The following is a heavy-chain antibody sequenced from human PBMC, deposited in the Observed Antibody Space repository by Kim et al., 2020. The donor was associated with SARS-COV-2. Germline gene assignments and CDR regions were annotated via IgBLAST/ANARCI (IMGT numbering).Heavy chain of an antibody. J-gene: IGHJ2*01. Sequence: SETLSLTCAVYGGSFSGYYWSWIRQPPGKGLEWIGEINHSGSTNYNPSLKSRVTISVDTSKNQFSLKLCSVTAADTAVYYFARAYSSSWTVSLYFDLGRRGTLVTVSS. CDR2: INHSGST. CDR3: ARAYSSSWTVSLYFDL. CDR1: GGSFSGYY. V-gene: IGHV4-34*01. D-gene: IGHD6-13*01.